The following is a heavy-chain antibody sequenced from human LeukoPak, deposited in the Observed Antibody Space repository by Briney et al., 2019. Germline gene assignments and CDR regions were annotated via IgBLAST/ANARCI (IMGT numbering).Heavy chain of an antibody. CDR1: GYTFTSYD. V-gene: IGHV1-8*01. J-gene: IGHJ6*02. Sequence: ASVKVSCKASGYTFTSYDINWVRQATGQGLEWMGWMNPNSGTAGFAQTFQGRVTVTRNTSISTAYMELSSLRSEDTAMYYCARVAGYSSGRWMFYYYYGMDVWGQGTTVTVSS. CDR3: ARVAGYSSGRWMFYYYYGMDV. CDR2: MNPNSGTA. D-gene: IGHD6-19*01.